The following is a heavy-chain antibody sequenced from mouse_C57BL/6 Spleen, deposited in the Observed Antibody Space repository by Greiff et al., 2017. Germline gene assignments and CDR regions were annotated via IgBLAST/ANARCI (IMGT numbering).Heavy chain of an antibody. J-gene: IGHJ3*01. CDR3: ARALINTVVAPGAY. CDR1: GYTFTSYG. D-gene: IGHD1-1*01. CDR2: IDPRSGNT. V-gene: IGHV1-81*01. Sequence: QVQLQQSGAELARPGASVKLSCKASGYTFTSYGIRWVKQRTGQGLEWIGEIDPRSGNTNYNEKFKGKATLTADKSSSTAYMELRSLTSEDSAVYVCARALINTVVAPGAYWGQGALVTVST.